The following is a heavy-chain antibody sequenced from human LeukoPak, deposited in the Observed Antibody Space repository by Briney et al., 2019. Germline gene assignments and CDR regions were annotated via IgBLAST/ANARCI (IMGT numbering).Heavy chain of an antibody. CDR3: AKEGRDVYFDY. J-gene: IGHJ4*02. V-gene: IGHV3-9*03. CDR1: GFTFDDYA. CDR2: ISWNSGSI. Sequence: GGSLRLSCAASGFTFDDYAMHWVRQAPGKGLEWVSGISWNSGSIGYADSVKGRFTISRDNAKNSLYLQMNSLRAEDMALNYCAKEGRDVYFDYWGPGTLVTVSS.